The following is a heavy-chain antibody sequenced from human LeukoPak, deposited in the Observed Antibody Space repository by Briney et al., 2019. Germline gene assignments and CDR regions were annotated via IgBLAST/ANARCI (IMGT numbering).Heavy chain of an antibody. CDR1: GGTFSSYA. D-gene: IGHD6-13*01. CDR3: ARDRISYSSSSYDY. CDR2: IIPIFGTA. J-gene: IGHJ4*02. Sequence: SVKVSCKASGGTFSSYAISWVRQAPGQGLEWMGGIIPIFGTANYAQKFQGRVTITADESTSTAYMELRSLRSDDTAVYYCARDRISYSSSSYDYWGQGTLVTVSS. V-gene: IGHV1-69*13.